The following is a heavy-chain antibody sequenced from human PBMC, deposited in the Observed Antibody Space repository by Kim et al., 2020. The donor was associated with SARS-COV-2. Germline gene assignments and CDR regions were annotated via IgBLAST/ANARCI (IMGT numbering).Heavy chain of an antibody. J-gene: IGHJ5*02. CDR1: GFTFTSSA. CDR2: IVVGSGNT. V-gene: IGHV1-58*01. Sequence: SVKVSCKASGFTFTSSAVQWVRQARGQRLEWIGWIVVGSGNTNYAQKFQERVTITRDMSTSTAYMELSSLRSEDTAVYYCAADYDSSGYYWRSPTDPWGQGTLVTVSS. D-gene: IGHD3-22*01. CDR3: AADYDSSGYYWRSPTDP.